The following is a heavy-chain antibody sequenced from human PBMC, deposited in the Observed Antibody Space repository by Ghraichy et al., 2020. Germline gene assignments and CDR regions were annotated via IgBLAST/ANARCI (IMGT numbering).Heavy chain of an antibody. V-gene: IGHV1-24*01. CDR2: FDPEDGET. J-gene: IGHJ3*01. CDR3: ATERRLYGSGSYPA. Sequence: ASVKVSCKVSGDTVTELSMHWVRQAPGKGLEWMGGFDPEDGETIYAQKFQGRVTMTEDTSTDTAYMELSSLRSEDTAVYYCATERRLYGSGSYPAWGQGIMVTASS. CDR1: GDTVTELS. D-gene: IGHD3-10*01.